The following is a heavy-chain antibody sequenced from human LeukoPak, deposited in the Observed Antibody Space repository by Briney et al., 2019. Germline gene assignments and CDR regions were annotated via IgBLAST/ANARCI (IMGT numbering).Heavy chain of an antibody. CDR2: ISSDGITT. Sequence: PGGSLRLSCATSGFTFSTSWMHWVRQAPGEGLVWVSRISSDGITTTYADSVKGRFTISRDNAKNTLYLQMKSLRGEDTAVYYCAGVRSSSWYDYWGQRGLVTVS. J-gene: IGHJ4*02. CDR3: AGVRSSSWYDY. D-gene: IGHD6-13*01. CDR1: GFTFSTSW. V-gene: IGHV3-74*01.